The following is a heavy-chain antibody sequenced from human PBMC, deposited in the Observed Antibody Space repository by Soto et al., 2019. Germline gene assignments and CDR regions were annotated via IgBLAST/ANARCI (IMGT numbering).Heavy chain of an antibody. V-gene: IGHV4-31*11. CDR1: GGSITSGNYY. CDR2: IHSNGNT. D-gene: IGHD2-15*01. Sequence: QVQLQESGPGLVKPSQTLSLTCAVSGGSITSGNYYWSWIRQDPGKGLEWIGYIHSNGNTYYNPSRKSRVTMSFDTSKNQFSLRLSSVTAADTAVYYCERGHCSGGDCLNWFDPWGQGTLVTVSS. J-gene: IGHJ5*02. CDR3: ERGHCSGGDCLNWFDP.